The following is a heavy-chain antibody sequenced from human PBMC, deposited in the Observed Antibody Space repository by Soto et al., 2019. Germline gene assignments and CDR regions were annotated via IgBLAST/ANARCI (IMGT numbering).Heavy chain of an antibody. CDR2: IIPVFGTA. CDR3: ARGDATKIVVTTYYGMDV. D-gene: IGHD4-17*01. J-gene: IGHJ6*02. V-gene: IGHV1-69*12. Sequence: QVQLVQSGAEVKKPGSSVKVSCKASGGSLCNYGISWVRQAPGQGLEWMGGIIPVFGTANYAQKFQGRVTITADESTSIVYMDVTSLRSEDTAVYYCARGDATKIVVTTYYGMDVWGQGTTVTASS. CDR1: GGSLCNYG.